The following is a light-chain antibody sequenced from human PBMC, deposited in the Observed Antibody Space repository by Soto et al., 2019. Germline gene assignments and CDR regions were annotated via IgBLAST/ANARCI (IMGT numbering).Light chain of an antibody. CDR2: GAS. CDR3: QQYGSSPRGT. Sequence: ESVLTQSPGTLSLSPGERATLSCRASQSVSSSYLAWYQQKPGQAPRLVSYGASSRATGIPDRISGSGSGTDFTLTISRLEPEDFAVYYWQQYGSSPRGTFGQGTKVEIK. V-gene: IGKV3-20*01. CDR1: QSVSSSY. J-gene: IGKJ1*01.